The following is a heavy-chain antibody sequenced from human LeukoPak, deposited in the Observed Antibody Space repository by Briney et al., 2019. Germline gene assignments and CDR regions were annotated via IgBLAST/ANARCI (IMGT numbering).Heavy chain of an antibody. CDR1: GGSISSYY. J-gene: IGHJ6*03. D-gene: IGHD1-14*01. V-gene: IGHV4-4*07. Sequence: PSETLSLTCTVSGGSISSYYWSWIRQPAGKGLEWIGRIYTSGSTNYNPSLKSRVTISVDTSKNQFSLKLSSVTAADTAVYYCARESQITAGYYYYYYYMDVWGKGTTVTVSS. CDR2: IYTSGST. CDR3: ARESQITAGYYYYYYYMDV.